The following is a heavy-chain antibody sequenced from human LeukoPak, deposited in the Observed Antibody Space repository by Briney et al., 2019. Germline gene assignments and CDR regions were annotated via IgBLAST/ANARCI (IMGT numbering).Heavy chain of an antibody. V-gene: IGHV3-48*02. J-gene: IGHJ4*02. CDR3: ARGRYGDYLFDY. Sequence: GGSLRLSCAVSGFTFSSYAMNWVRQAPGKGLEWVSYLSGSSSTIYYADSVKGRFTISRDNAKNSLFLQMNSLGDEDTAVYYCARGRYGDYLFDYWGQGTLVTVSS. CDR2: LSGSSSTI. D-gene: IGHD4-17*01. CDR1: GFTFSSYA.